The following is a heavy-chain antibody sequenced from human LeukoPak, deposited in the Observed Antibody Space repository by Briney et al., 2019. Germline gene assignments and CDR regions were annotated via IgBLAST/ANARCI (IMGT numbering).Heavy chain of an antibody. Sequence: GGSLRLSCAASGFTFSSYGMHWVRQAPGKGLEWVAFIRYDGSNKYYADSVKGRFTISRDNSKNTLYLQMNSLRAEDTAVYYCARAVLWFGELSQPFDYWGQGTLVTVSS. CDR2: IRYDGSNK. J-gene: IGHJ4*02. D-gene: IGHD3-10*01. CDR1: GFTFSSYG. CDR3: ARAVLWFGELSQPFDY. V-gene: IGHV3-30*02.